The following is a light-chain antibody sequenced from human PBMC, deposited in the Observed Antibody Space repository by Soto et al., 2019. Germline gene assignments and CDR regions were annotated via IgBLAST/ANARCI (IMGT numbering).Light chain of an antibody. CDR3: QQYSSTPRT. CDR1: QSVLYSSNNKNY. V-gene: IGKV4-1*01. Sequence: DIVMTQSPDSLAVSLGERATINCKSSQSVLYSSNNKNYLAWYQQKPGQPPKLLMYWASTRESGVPDRFSGSWSGTDFTLTISSLQAEDVAVYYFQQYSSTPRTFGPGTKLEIK. CDR2: WAS. J-gene: IGKJ2*01.